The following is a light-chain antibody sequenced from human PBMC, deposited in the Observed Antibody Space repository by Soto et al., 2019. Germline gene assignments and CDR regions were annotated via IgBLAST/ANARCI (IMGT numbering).Light chain of an antibody. J-gene: IGKJ1*01. V-gene: IGKV3-20*01. CDR3: QQYGSLPET. CDR1: QSVRNDY. Sequence: EVVLTQFPGTLPVSLGERATLSCRASQSVRNDYLAWYQQKRGQAPRLLIHGASTRATGIPDRFSGSGSGTDFILTISRVEPGDVAIYFCQQYGSLPETFGQGTKV. CDR2: GAS.